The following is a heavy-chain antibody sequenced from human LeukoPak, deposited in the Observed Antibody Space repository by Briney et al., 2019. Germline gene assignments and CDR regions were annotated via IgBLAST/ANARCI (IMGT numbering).Heavy chain of an antibody. D-gene: IGHD4-17*01. CDR1: GASINSVNYY. Sequence: SETLSLTCTVSGASINSVNYYWTWVRQPAGKGLEWIGRIYSSGSTSYNPSLKSRVTISLNMSKHQFSLQLSSVTAADTAVYYCAQLRSFYFDPWGRRTLVIVSS. CDR2: IYSSGST. V-gene: IGHV4-61*02. J-gene: IGHJ5*02. CDR3: AQLRSFYFDP.